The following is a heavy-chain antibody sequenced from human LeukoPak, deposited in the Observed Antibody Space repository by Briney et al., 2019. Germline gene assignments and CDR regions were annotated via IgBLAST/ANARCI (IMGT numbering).Heavy chain of an antibody. CDR3: ARGQYQLLYYYYYYMDV. D-gene: IGHD2-2*01. J-gene: IGHJ6*03. CDR1: GGSISSYY. CDR2: IYYSGST. Sequence: SETLSLTCTVSGGSISSYYWSWIRQPPGKGPEWIGYIYYSGSTNYNPSLKSRVTISVDTSKNQFSLKLSSVTAADTAVYYCARGQYQLLYYYYYYMDVWGKGTTVTVSS. V-gene: IGHV4-59*01.